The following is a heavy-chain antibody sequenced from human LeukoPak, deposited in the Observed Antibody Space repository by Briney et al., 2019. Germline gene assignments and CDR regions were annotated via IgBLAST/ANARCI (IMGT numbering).Heavy chain of an antibody. V-gene: IGHV1-8*01. D-gene: IGHD3-22*01. CDR1: GYTFTSYD. CDR2: MNPNSGNT. Sequence: GASVKVSCKASGYTFTSYDINWVRQATGQGLEWMGWMNPNSGNTGYAQKFKGRVTMTRNTSIRTAYMELSSLRSEDTAVYYCARGVRYYYDSSGCNPFDYWGQGTLVTVSS. CDR3: ARGVRYYYDSSGCNPFDY. J-gene: IGHJ4*02.